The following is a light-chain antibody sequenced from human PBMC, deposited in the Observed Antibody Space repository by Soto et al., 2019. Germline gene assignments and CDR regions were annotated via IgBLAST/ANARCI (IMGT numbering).Light chain of an antibody. CDR1: QSISSW. Sequence: DIQMTQSPSTLSASVGDRVTITCRASQSISSWLAWYQQKPGKAPKLLIYKASSLESGVPSRFSGSGSGTEFTLTISSLQPDAFATYYCQPYNSYPTWTFGQGTKVEIK. V-gene: IGKV1-5*03. CDR2: KAS. J-gene: IGKJ1*01. CDR3: QPYNSYPTWT.